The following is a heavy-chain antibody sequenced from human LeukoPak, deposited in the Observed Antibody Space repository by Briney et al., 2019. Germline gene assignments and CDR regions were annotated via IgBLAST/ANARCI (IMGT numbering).Heavy chain of an antibody. D-gene: IGHD1-26*01. CDR3: AKDLTTGTTIWSFDY. CDR1: GFTFSSYA. V-gene: IGHV3-23*01. J-gene: IGHJ4*02. Sequence: SGGSLRLSCAASGFTFSSYAMSWVRQAPGKGLEWVSAISGSGGSTYYADSVKGRFTISRDNSKNTLYLQMNSLRAEDTAVYYCAKDLTTGTTIWSFDYWGQGTLVPVSS. CDR2: ISGSGGST.